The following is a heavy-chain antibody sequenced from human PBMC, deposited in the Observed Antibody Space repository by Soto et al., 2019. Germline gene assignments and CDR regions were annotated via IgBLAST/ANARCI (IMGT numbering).Heavy chain of an antibody. CDR3: AREDRMREGGDFWSGYYRN. D-gene: IGHD3-3*01. CDR1: GGSISSGGYY. Sequence: PSETLSLTCTVSGGSISSGGYYWSWIRQHPGKGLEWIGYIYYSGSTYYNPSLKSRVTISVGTSKNQFSLKLSSVTAADTAVYYCAREDRMREGGDFWSGYYRNWGQGTLVTVSS. J-gene: IGHJ4*02. V-gene: IGHV4-31*03. CDR2: IYYSGST.